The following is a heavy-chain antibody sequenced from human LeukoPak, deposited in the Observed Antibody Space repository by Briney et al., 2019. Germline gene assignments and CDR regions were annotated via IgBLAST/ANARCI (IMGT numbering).Heavy chain of an antibody. V-gene: IGHV1-69*04. CDR3: ARSYGSGSYLPDY. D-gene: IGHD3-10*01. J-gene: IGHJ4*02. CDR2: IIPILGIA. Sequence: SVKVSCKASGGTFSSYAISWVRQAPGQGLEWMGRIIPILGIANYAQKFQGRVTITADKSTSTAYMELSSLRSEDTAVYYCARSYGSGSYLPDYWGQGTLVTVSS. CDR1: GGTFSSYA.